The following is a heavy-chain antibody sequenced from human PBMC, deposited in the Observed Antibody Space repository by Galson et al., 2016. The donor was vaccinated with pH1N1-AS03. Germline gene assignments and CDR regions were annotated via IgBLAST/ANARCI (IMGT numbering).Heavy chain of an antibody. CDR2: LYYSGST. J-gene: IGHJ6*02. V-gene: IGHV4-59*08. D-gene: IGHD2/OR15-2a*01. CDR1: GASISTYY. CDR3: ARPARGPWHFDV. Sequence: LSLTCTVSGASISTYYWSWIRQPPGKGLEWIGYLYYSGSTKYNRSPKSRVTISADTSKSQFSLELNSVTAADTAVYYCARPARGPWHFDVWGQGTTVTVSS.